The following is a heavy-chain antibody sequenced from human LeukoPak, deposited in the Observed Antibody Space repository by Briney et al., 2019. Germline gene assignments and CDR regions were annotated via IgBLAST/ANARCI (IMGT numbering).Heavy chain of an antibody. CDR3: AKGGYSIPYYFDY. Sequence: PGGSLRLSCAASGFTFSSYAMSWVRQAPGKGLEWVSVISSSGSSTDYADSVKGRFTISRDNSKNTLYLHMNSLRAEDTAVYFCAKGGYSIPYYFDYWGQGTLVTVSS. V-gene: IGHV3-23*01. D-gene: IGHD6-13*01. J-gene: IGHJ4*02. CDR2: ISSSGSST. CDR1: GFTFSSYA.